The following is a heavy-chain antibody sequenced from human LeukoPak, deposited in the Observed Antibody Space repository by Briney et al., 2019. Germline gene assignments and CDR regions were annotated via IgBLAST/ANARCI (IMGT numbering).Heavy chain of an antibody. V-gene: IGHV1-46*01. J-gene: IGHJ5*02. CDR3: ARSGYCSGGRCYSGYWFDP. CDR2: INPSGDST. D-gene: IGHD2-15*01. CDR1: GYTFSSYY. Sequence: GASVKVSCKASGYTFSSYYMHWVRQAPGQGLEWMGIINPSGDSTTYAQKFQGRVTMTRDTSTSTVYMELSSLRSEDTAAYYCARSGYCSGGRCYSGYWFDPWGQGTLVTVPS.